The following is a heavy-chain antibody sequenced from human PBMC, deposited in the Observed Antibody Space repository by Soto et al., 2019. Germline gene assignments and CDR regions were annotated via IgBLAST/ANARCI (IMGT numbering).Heavy chain of an antibody. CDR1: GGSICSYH. J-gene: IGHJ5*02. CDR3: ARESAGSGKNNWFDP. Sequence: SETMSLTCTVSGGSICSYHGSWIRQSPGKGLEWIGYTSYTAPANYNPSLKSRVTLSPDTSSKQLSLQLNSVTAADTAVYYCARESAGSGKNNWFDPWGQGTLVTVSS. CDR2: TSYTAPA. V-gene: IGHV4-59*01. D-gene: IGHD3-10*01.